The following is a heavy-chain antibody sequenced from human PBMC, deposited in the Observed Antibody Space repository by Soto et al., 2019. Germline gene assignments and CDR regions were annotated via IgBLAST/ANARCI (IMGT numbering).Heavy chain of an antibody. V-gene: IGHV3-23*01. CDR3: AKDSSAWYDVVDY. Sequence: EVQLLESGGGLVQPGGSLRLSCAASGFTFTNYAMTWVRQAPGKGLEWVAAITSSGRTYYADSGKGRFTISRDNSKNMLDLQMNSLRAEDTAIFYCAKDSSAWYDVVDYWGQGTLVTVSS. D-gene: IGHD6-19*01. CDR1: GFTFTNYA. J-gene: IGHJ4*02. CDR2: ITSSGRT.